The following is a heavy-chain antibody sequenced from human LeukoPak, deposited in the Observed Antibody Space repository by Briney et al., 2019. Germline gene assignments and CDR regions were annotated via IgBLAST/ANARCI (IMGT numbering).Heavy chain of an antibody. D-gene: IGHD2-2*01. J-gene: IGHJ4*02. Sequence: PGGSLRLSCAASGFTFSSYAMHWVRQAPGKGLEWVAVISYDGSNKYYADSVKGRFTISRDNSKNTLYLQMNSLRAEDTAVYYCARDPLPAAHYFDYWGQGTLVTVSS. V-gene: IGHV3-30-3*01. CDR2: ISYDGSNK. CDR1: GFTFSSYA. CDR3: ARDPLPAAHYFDY.